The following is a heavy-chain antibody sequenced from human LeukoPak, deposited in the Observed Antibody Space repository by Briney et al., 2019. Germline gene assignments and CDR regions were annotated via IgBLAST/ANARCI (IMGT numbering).Heavy chain of an antibody. V-gene: IGHV2-5*02. Sequence: SGPTLVNPTQTLTLTCTFSGFSPRTSGVGVGWIRQPPGKALEWLALIYWDDDKRYSPSLKSRLTITKDTSKNQVVLTMTNMDPVETATYYCAHNPGYYYYDSGYYAYFDYWGQGTLVTVSS. CDR1: GFSPRTSGVG. CDR3: AHNPGYYYYDSGYYAYFDY. D-gene: IGHD3-22*01. CDR2: IYWDDDK. J-gene: IGHJ4*02.